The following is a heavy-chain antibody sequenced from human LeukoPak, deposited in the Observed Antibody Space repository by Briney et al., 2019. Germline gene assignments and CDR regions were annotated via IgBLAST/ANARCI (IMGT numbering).Heavy chain of an antibody. CDR3: ARETSQKGAHYMDV. CDR1: GGSISSYY. Sequence: SEALSLTCTVSGGSISSYYWSWIRQPPGKGLEWIGYIYYSGSTNYNPSLKSRVTISVDTSKNQFSLKLSSVTAADTAVYYCARETSQKGAHYMDVWGKGTTVTISS. D-gene: IGHD3-16*01. V-gene: IGHV4-59*01. CDR2: IYYSGST. J-gene: IGHJ6*03.